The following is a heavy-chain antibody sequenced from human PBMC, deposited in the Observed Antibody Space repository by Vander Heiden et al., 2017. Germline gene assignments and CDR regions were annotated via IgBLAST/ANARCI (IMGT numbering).Heavy chain of an antibody. CDR1: GFPFSRYS. D-gene: IGHD3-9*01. J-gene: IGHJ3*02. CDR2: SNVASDNK. CDR3: ARDRDWASDI. V-gene: IGHV3-48*02. Sequence: EVQVVESGGGLVQPGGSLRLSCTASGFPFSRYSMNWVRQDPGKGLEWLSNSNVASDNKYYADSVKGRFTVSRDNAKNSLYLQMSSLRDEDTAVYYCARDRDWASDIWGQGTMVTVSS.